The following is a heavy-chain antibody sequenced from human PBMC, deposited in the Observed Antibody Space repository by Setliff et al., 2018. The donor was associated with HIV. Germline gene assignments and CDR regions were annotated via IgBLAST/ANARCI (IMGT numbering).Heavy chain of an antibody. V-gene: IGHV4-61*08. D-gene: IGHD3-10*01. CDR2: VNHRGTI. CDR1: GGSISSGDYY. J-gene: IGHJ4*02. CDR3: AREKSIPTTWFGGYYYDY. Sequence: SETLSLTCTVSGGSISSGDYYWSWIRQPPGKGLEWIGEVNHRGTINYNQSLKNRVIISVDTAKNQFSLNMISMTAADTAVYYCAREKSIPTTWFGGYYYDYWGQGTLVTVSS.